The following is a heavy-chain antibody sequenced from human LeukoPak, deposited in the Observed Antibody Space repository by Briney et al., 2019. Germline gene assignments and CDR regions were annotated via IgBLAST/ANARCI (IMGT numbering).Heavy chain of an antibody. J-gene: IGHJ3*02. Sequence: PSETLCLSCTVSGDALSSVTHDGGWVRQPRGKGRGWGGSIYYSGSTYYKSSLEGPASPSVYTSNNESSRKLCSVTAADTAVYYCARYSLGYSYGWYVAFDIWGQGTMVTVSS. CDR1: GDALSSVTHD. CDR3: ARYSLGYSYGWYVAFDI. CDR2: IYYSGST. V-gene: IGHV4-39*01. D-gene: IGHD5-18*01.